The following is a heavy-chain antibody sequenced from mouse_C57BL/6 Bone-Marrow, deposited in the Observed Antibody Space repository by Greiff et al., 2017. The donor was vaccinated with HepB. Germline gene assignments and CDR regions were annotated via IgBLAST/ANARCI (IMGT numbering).Heavy chain of an antibody. CDR3: ARKGDRGKHY. CDR1: GYAFSSSW. V-gene: IGHV1-82*01. J-gene: IGHJ2*01. CDR2: IYPGDGDT. Sequence: QVQLQQSGPELVKPGASVKISCKASGYAFSSSWMNWVKQRPGKGLEWIGRIYPGDGDTNYNGKFKGKATLTADKSSSTAYMQLSSLTSEDSAVYFCARKGDRGKHYWGQGTTLTVSS. D-gene: IGHD2-1*01.